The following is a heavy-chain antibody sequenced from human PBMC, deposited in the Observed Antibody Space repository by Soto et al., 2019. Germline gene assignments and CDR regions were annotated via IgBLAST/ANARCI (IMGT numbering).Heavy chain of an antibody. CDR2: IDPSDSYT. CDR1: GYSFTSYW. J-gene: IGHJ6*02. Sequence: PGESLKISCKGSGYSFTSYWISWVRQMPGKGLEWMGRIDPSDSYTNYSPSFQGHVTISADKSISTAYLQWGSLKASDTAMYYCASVYDSSGPSYYYGMDVWGQGTTVTVSS. V-gene: IGHV5-10-1*01. CDR3: ASVYDSSGPSYYYGMDV. D-gene: IGHD3-22*01.